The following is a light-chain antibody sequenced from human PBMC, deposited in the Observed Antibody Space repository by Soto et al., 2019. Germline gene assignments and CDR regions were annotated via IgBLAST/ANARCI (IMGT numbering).Light chain of an antibody. Sequence: DIQMTQSPFTLSASVGDRVTIPFRASQSISRSFAWYQQKPGKAPNLLIYDASSLESGVPPSFIGSQYWTEFTLTISSLQPDDFATNYCQQYNSYLLTFGPGTKVDIK. CDR2: DAS. J-gene: IGKJ3*01. V-gene: IGKV1-5*01. CDR3: QQYNSYLLT. CDR1: QSISRS.